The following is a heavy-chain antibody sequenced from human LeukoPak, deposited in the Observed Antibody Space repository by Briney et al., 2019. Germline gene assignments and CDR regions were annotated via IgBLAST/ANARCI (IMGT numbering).Heavy chain of an antibody. D-gene: IGHD3-10*01. CDR3: ARITLVRGVIPELYYFDY. CDR1: GFTFSDYY. CDR2: ISSSGSSI. J-gene: IGHJ4*02. V-gene: IGHV3-11*01. Sequence: GGSLRLSCAASGFTFSDYYMSWIRQAPGKGLEWVSYISSSGSSIYYVDSVKGRFTISRDNAKNSLYLQMNSLRAEDTAVYYCARITLVRGVIPELYYFDYWGQGTLVTVSS.